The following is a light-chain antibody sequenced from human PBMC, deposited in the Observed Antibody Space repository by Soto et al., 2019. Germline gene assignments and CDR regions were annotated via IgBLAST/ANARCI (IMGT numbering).Light chain of an antibody. CDR3: GTWDSSLSAV. V-gene: IGLV1-51*02. CDR2: ENN. J-gene: IGLJ3*02. CDR1: SSNIGNNY. Sequence: HSVLTQPPSVSAAPGQKVTISCSGSSSNIGNNYVSWYQQLPGTAPKLLIYENNKRPSGIPDRFSGSKSGTSATLGITGLQTGDEADYYCGTWDSSLSAVFGGGTKVTVL.